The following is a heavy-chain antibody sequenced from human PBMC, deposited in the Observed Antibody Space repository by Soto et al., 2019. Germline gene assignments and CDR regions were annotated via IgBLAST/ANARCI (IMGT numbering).Heavy chain of an antibody. D-gene: IGHD6-13*01. CDR1: GFSLSTSGVG. CDR2: NYWTNDN. J-gene: IGHJ5*02. CDR3: AHDSAWYSSSWYHWFDP. V-gene: IGHV2-5*01. Sequence: SGPTLVNPTQTITLTCTFSGFSLSTSGVGVGWIRQPPGKPLELLALNYWTNDNHYRPSQKSRPTTTKHSSKNQVVLTRTNMDPVDTATYCCAHDSAWYSSSWYHWFDPWGQGTLVTVSS.